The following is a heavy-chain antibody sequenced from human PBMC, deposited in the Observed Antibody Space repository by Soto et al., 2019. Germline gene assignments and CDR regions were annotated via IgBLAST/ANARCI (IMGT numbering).Heavy chain of an antibody. V-gene: IGHV4-39*01. CDR1: VGSISSSSYY. Sequence: SDSLSLTWTVDVGSISSSSYYWDWIRQPPGKGLEWIGSIYYSGSTYYNPSLKSRVTISVDTSKNQFSLKLSSVTAADTAVYYCARYKAGFYSFQRYDYWGHGPLVTVS. CDR3: ARYKAGFYSFQRYDY. J-gene: IGHJ4*01. D-gene: IGHD2-21*01. CDR2: IYYSGST.